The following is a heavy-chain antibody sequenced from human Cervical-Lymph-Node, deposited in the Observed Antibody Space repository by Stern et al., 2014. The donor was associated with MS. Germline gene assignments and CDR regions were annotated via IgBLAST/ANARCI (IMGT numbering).Heavy chain of an antibody. CDR1: GFTFDDYA. CDR3: AKTLGRSYHDPFDM. J-gene: IGHJ3*02. Sequence: QLVESGGGLVQPGRSLRLSCVASGFTFDDYAMHWVRQAPGKGLEGVSGISWNGGSRNSPDTVKGRVTISTDDAKNTLYLQMSSLRPEDTAFYYCAKTLGRSYHDPFDMWCQGTMVIVSS. CDR2: ISWNGGSR. V-gene: IGHV3-9*01. D-gene: IGHD3-16*02.